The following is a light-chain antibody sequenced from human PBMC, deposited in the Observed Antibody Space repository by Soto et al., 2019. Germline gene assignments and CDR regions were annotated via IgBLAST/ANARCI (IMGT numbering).Light chain of an antibody. V-gene: IGKV1-5*03. Sequence: DIQMTQSPSILSASVGDRFTITCRASQSISSWLAWYQQKPGKAPKLLIYKASSLESGVPSRFSGSGSGTEFTLTISSLQPDDFATYYCQQYNSYTWTFGQGTKVDIK. CDR2: KAS. J-gene: IGKJ1*01. CDR1: QSISSW. CDR3: QQYNSYTWT.